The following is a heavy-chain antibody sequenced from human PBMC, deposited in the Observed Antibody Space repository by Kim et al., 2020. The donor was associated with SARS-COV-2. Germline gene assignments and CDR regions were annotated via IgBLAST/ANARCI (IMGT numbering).Heavy chain of an antibody. J-gene: IGHJ5*02. CDR1: GGSFSGYY. V-gene: IGHV4-34*01. Sequence: SETLSLTCAAYGGSFSGYYWSWIRQPPGKGLEWIGEINHSGSTNYNPSLKSRVTISVDTSKNQFSLKLSSVTAADTAVYYCARTVGVGYDFWSGYYRGNNWFDPWGQGTLVTVSS. D-gene: IGHD3-3*01. CDR2: INHSGST. CDR3: ARTVGVGYDFWSGYYRGNNWFDP.